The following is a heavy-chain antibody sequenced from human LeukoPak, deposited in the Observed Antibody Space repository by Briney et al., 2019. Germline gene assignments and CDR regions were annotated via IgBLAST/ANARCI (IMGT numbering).Heavy chain of an antibody. Sequence: ASVKVSCKASGYTFTSYDINWVRQATGQGLEWMGWMNPNSGNTGYAQKCQGRVAMTRDTSISTAYMELSSLRSEDTAVYYCARFGGTSRARNYYSYYYMDVWGKGTTVTVSS. CDR2: MNPNSGNT. CDR1: GYTFTSYD. J-gene: IGHJ6*03. D-gene: IGHD2-2*01. V-gene: IGHV1-8*01. CDR3: ARFGGTSRARNYYSYYYMDV.